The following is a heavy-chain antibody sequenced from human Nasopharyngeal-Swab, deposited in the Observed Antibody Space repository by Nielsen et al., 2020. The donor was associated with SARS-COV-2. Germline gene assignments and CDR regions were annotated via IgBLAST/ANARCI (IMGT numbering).Heavy chain of an antibody. V-gene: IGHV3-23*03. D-gene: IGHD1-26*01. Sequence: GGSLRLSCAASEFTFSSYAMSWVRQAPGKGLEWVSVIYSGGSSTYYADSVKGRFTISRDNSKNTLYLQMNSLRAEDTAVYYCAKGSGSWDGMDVWGQGTTVTVSS. CDR3: AKGSGSWDGMDV. J-gene: IGHJ6*02. CDR2: IYSGGSST. CDR1: EFTFSSYA.